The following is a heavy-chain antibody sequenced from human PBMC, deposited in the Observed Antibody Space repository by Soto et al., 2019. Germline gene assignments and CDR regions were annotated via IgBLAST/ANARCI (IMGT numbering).Heavy chain of an antibody. Sequence: QVQLVQSGAEVKKPGSSVKVSCKASGGTFSSYTISWVRQAPGQGLEWMGRIIPILGIANYAQKFQGRVTIXXDXSXXTAYMELSSLRSEDTAVYYCARDRGLGYSSSWYAGWGQGTLVTVSS. CDR2: IIPILGIA. D-gene: IGHD6-13*01. CDR1: GGTFSSYT. CDR3: ARDRGLGYSSSWYAG. J-gene: IGHJ4*02. V-gene: IGHV1-69*08.